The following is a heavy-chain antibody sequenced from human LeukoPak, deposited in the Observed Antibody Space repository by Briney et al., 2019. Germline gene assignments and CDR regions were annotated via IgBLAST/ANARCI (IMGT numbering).Heavy chain of an antibody. V-gene: IGHV1-2*02. D-gene: IGHD3-3*01. CDR1: GYTFTGYY. CDR2: INPNSGGT. CDR3: ARGGPYYDFWSGPQTYYYYYMDV. J-gene: IGHJ6*03. Sequence: ASVKVSCKASGYTFTGYYMHWVRQAPGQGLEWMGWINPNSGGTNYAHKFQGRVTMTRDTSISTAYMEIRSLRSDDTAVYYCARGGPYYDFWSGPQTYYYYYMDVWGKGTTVTVSS.